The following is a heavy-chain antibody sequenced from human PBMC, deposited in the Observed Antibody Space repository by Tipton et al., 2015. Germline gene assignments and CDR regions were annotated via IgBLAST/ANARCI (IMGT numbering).Heavy chain of an antibody. V-gene: IGHV3-7*01. Sequence: SLRLSCAASGFTFSSYWMSWVRQAPGKGLEWVANIKQDGSEGYYVDSVKGRFTISRDNAKNSLYLQMNSLRDEDTAVYYCARKGWWDYGETAGWFDPWGQGTLVTVSS. CDR3: ARKGWWDYGETAGWFDP. D-gene: IGHD4-17*01. J-gene: IGHJ5*02. CDR2: IKQDGSEG. CDR1: GFTFSSYW.